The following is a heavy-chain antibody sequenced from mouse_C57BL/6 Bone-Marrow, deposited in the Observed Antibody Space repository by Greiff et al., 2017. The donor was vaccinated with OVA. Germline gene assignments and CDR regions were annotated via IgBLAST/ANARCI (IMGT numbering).Heavy chain of an antibody. CDR1: GFTFSDFY. Sequence: DVKLVESGGGLVQSGRSLRLSCATSGFTFSDFYMEWVRQAPGKGLEWIAASRNKANDYTTEYSASVKGRFIVSRDTSQSILYLQMNALRAEDTAIYYCARDGDYSHWYFDVWGTGTTVTVSS. CDR3: ARDGDYSHWYFDV. D-gene: IGHD2-12*01. J-gene: IGHJ1*03. V-gene: IGHV7-1*01. CDR2: SRNKANDYTT.